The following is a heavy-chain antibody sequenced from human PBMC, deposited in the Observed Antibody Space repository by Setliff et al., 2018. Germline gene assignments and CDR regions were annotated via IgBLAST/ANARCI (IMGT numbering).Heavy chain of an antibody. CDR3: VRTDYSDGRYSMDV. Sequence: SETLSLTCAVSGCSISCPNWWNWVRQPPGKGLEWIGEIYHSGTTNYNPSLKSRVTMSVDKSRNQLSLRLNSVTAADTAVYYCVRTDYSDGRYSMDVWGKGTTVTVSS. J-gene: IGHJ6*03. V-gene: IGHV4-4*02. D-gene: IGHD6-19*01. CDR2: IYHSGTT. CDR1: GCSISCPNW.